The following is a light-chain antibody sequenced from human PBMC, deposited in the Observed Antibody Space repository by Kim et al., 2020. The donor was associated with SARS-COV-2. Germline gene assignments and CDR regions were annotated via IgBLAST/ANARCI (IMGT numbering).Light chain of an antibody. J-gene: IGLJ2*01. CDR2: YDD. CDR3: AAWDDSLNGPV. V-gene: IGLV1-36*01. CDR1: SSNVGNNA. Sequence: RQRVTISCSGSSSNVGNNAVNWYQQFPGKAPKLLIYYDDLLPSGVSDRFSGSKSGTSAFLAISGLHSEEEADYYCAAWDDSLNGPVFGGGTQLTVL.